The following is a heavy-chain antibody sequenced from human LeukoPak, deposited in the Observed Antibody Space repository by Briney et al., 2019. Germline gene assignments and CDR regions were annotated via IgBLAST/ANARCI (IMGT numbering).Heavy chain of an antibody. V-gene: IGHV4-34*01. D-gene: IGHD3-22*01. CDR2: INHSGST. J-gene: IGHJ4*02. CDR1: GGSFSGYY. CDR3: ARGRPGYYYDSSGYPLDY. Sequence: SSETLSLTCAVYGGSFSGYYWSWIRQPPGKGLEWIVEINHSGSTNYNPSLKSRVTISVDTSKNQFSLKLSSVTAADTAVYYCARGRPGYYYDSSGYPLDYWGQGTLVTVSS.